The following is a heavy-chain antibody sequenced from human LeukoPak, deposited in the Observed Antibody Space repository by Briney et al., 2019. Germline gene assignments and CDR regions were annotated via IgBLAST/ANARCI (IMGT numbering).Heavy chain of an antibody. CDR2: IIPIFGTA. D-gene: IGHD2-2*03. Sequence: ASVKVSCKASGGTFSSYAISWVGQAPGQGLEWMGGIIPIFGTANYAQKFQGRVTITTDESTSTAYMELSSLRSEDTAVYYCARDRGYCSSTSCHAFGYWGQGTLVTVSS. CDR1: GGTFSSYA. CDR3: ARDRGYCSSTSCHAFGY. J-gene: IGHJ4*02. V-gene: IGHV1-69*05.